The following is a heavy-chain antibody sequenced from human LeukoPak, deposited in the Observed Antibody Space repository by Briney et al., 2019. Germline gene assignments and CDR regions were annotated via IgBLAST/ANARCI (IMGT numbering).Heavy chain of an antibody. CDR1: GGSISSYY. CDR3: ARGGRIDYYYYYMDV. CDR2: IYYSGST. D-gene: IGHD3-16*01. Sequence: SETLSLTCTVSGGSISSYYWSWIRQPPGKGLEWIGYIYYSGSTNYNPSLKSRVTISVDTSKNQFSLKLNSVTAADTAVYYCARGGRIDYYYYYMDVWGKGTTVTVSS. J-gene: IGHJ6*03. V-gene: IGHV4-59*08.